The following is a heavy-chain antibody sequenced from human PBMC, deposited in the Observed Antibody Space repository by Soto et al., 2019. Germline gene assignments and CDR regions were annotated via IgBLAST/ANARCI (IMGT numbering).Heavy chain of an antibody. CDR2: IFYAGNT. CDR3: ARQAAAPGIDLWFDP. D-gene: IGHD6-13*01. J-gene: IGHJ5*02. Sequence: QLQLQESGPGLVKPSETLSLTCNVSGGSISSSRSYWAWFRQPPGKELEWIANIFYAGNTYCNPSLMSLVTVSVDTSKNQFSLKLDSVTAADTAVYYCARQAAAPGIDLWFDPWGQGTLVTVSS. V-gene: IGHV4-39*01. CDR1: GGSISSSRSY.